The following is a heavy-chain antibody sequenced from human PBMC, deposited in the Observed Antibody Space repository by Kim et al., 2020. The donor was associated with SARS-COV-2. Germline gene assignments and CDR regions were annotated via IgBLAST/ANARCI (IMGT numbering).Heavy chain of an antibody. V-gene: IGHV3-33*05. CDR3: ARDGGSGWSPLYYFDN. J-gene: IGHJ4*01. D-gene: IGHD6-19*01. Sequence: GGSLRLSCATSGFTLRVHGIHWVRQAPGRGLEWVAVSPYEGRNEKYADSVKGRFTISRDTSKNRLYLQMSSLRVEDTAVYYCARDGGSGWSPLYYFDNWG. CDR2: SPYEGRNE. CDR1: GFTLRVHG.